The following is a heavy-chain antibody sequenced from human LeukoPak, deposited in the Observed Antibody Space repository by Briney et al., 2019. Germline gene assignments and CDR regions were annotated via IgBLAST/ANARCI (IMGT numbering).Heavy chain of an antibody. J-gene: IGHJ4*02. Sequence: GASVKVSCKASGFTFTSSAMQWVRQARGQRLEWIGWIVVGSGNTNYAQKFQERVTITRDMSTSTAYMELSSLRSEDTAVYYCAARSRGGDYGYFDYWGQGTLVTVSS. D-gene: IGHD4-17*01. CDR2: IVVGSGNT. V-gene: IGHV1-58*02. CDR1: GFTFTSSA. CDR3: AARSRGGDYGYFDY.